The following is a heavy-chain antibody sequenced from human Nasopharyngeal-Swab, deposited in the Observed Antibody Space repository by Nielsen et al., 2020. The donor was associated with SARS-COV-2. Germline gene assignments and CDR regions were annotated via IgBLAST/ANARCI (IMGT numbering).Heavy chain of an antibody. D-gene: IGHD5-24*01. CDR1: GGTFSSYG. V-gene: IGHV1-69*10. Sequence: ASVKVSCKTSGGTFSSYGISWFRQAPGQGLEWMGGIIPILPITNYAQKFQDRVTITADKSTITAYMELSSLRSEDTAAYYCARGGWLRKDYYYSYYYMDVWGNGTTVTLSS. J-gene: IGHJ6*03. CDR2: IIPILPIT. CDR3: ARGGWLRKDYYYSYYYMDV.